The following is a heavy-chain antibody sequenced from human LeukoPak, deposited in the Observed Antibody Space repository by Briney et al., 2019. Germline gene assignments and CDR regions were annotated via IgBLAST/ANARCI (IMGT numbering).Heavy chain of an antibody. Sequence: SETLSLTCTVSGGSISSSSYYWGWIRQPPGKGLEWIGSIYYSGSTYYNPSLKSRVTISVDTSKNQFSLKLSSVTAADTAVYYCAREYCSSTSCYFGDGWFDPWGQGTLVTVSS. CDR1: GGSISSSSYY. CDR2: IYYSGST. V-gene: IGHV4-39*07. J-gene: IGHJ5*02. CDR3: AREYCSSTSCYFGDGWFDP. D-gene: IGHD2-2*01.